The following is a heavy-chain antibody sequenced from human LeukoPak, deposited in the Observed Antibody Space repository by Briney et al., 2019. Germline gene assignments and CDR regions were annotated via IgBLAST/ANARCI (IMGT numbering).Heavy chain of an antibody. Sequence: GGSLRLSCAASGFTFSNYWMSWVRQAPGKGLEWVAIIRQDGSEKKYVDSVKGRFTISRDNAKNSLYLEMNSLRAEDTAVYYCTRFSRSSSSNYWGQGTLVAVSS. D-gene: IGHD6-6*01. CDR2: IRQDGSEK. CDR3: TRFSRSSSSNY. J-gene: IGHJ4*02. CDR1: GFTFSNYW. V-gene: IGHV3-7*01.